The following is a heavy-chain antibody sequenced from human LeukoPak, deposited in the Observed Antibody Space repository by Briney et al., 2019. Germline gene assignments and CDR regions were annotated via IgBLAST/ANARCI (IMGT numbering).Heavy chain of an antibody. V-gene: IGHV3-7*04. CDR2: IKPDGSEK. Sequence: GGSLRLSCAASGLTFSGYWMNWVRQAPGKGLEWVANIKPDGSEKYYVDSVKGRFTISRDNVKNSLYLQMTSLRAEDTAVYYCARGSGDYSGQGTLVTVSS. CDR3: ARGSGDY. J-gene: IGHJ4*02. CDR1: GLTFSGYW.